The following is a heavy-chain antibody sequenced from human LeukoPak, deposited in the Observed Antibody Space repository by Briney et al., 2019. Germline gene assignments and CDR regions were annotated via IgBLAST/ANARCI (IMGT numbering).Heavy chain of an antibody. Sequence: SETLSLTCTVSGGSISSYYWSWIRQPPGKGLEWIGYIYYSGSTNYNPSLKSRVTISVDTSKNQFSLKLSSVTAADTAVYYCAQSPYYYDSSGYLNYYFDYWGQGTLVTVSS. CDR2: IYYSGST. V-gene: IGHV4-59*01. CDR3: AQSPYYYDSSGYLNYYFDY. CDR1: GGSISSYY. D-gene: IGHD3-22*01. J-gene: IGHJ4*02.